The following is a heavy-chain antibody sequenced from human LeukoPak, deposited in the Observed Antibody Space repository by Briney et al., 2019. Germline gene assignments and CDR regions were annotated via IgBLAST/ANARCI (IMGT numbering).Heavy chain of an antibody. D-gene: IGHD1-26*01. CDR3: ARESAGSYWG. CDR1: GFIFSNYW. V-gene: IGHV3-74*01. Sequence: GSLTLSCAASGFIFSNYWMHWVRQAPGKGLVWVSRLNLDGTTRDYADSVKGRFTISRDNAKNTLSLQMNSLKVDDTAVYYCARESAGSYWGWGQGTLVTVSS. CDR2: LNLDGTTR. J-gene: IGHJ4*02.